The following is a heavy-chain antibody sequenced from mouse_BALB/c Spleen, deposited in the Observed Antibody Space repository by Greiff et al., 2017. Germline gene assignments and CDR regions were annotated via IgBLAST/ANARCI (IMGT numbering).Heavy chain of an antibody. J-gene: IGHJ3*01. CDR2: ISSGGSYT. V-gene: IGHV5-9-4*01. CDR1: GFTFSSYA. Sequence: EVQRVESGGGLVKPGGSLKLSCAASGFTFSSYAMSWVRQSPEKRLEWVAEISSGGSYTYYPDTVTGRFTISRDNAKNTLYLEMSSLRSEDTAMYYCARTYQSYWGQGTLVTVSA. D-gene: IGHD5-1*01. CDR3: ARTYQSY.